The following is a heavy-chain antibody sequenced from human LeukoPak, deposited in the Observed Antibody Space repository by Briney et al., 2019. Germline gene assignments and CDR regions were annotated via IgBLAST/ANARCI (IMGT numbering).Heavy chain of an antibody. CDR1: GFTFSNYS. J-gene: IGHJ4*02. D-gene: IGHD6-13*01. CDR2: ISSSSRYI. V-gene: IGHV3-21*01. Sequence: GGSLRLSCAPSGFTFSNYSMNWVRQAPGKGLEWVSSISSSSRYIYYADSVKGRFTIYTDNATNSLYLKMNSLRAEDTAVYFCARDSSRIWPYHFDYWGQGTLVTVSS. CDR3: ARDSSRIWPYHFDY.